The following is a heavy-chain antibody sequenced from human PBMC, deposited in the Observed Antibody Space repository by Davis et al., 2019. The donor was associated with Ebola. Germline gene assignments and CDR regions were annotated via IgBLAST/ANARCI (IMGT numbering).Heavy chain of an antibody. Sequence: GGSLRLSCVASGFTFGSYTMNWVRQAPGKGLEWVSSISSSSSYIYYADSVKGRFTISRDNSKNTLYLQMNSLRVEDTAVYYCARLLYSNWFDRWGQGTLVTVSS. CDR2: ISSSSSYI. D-gene: IGHD2-15*01. J-gene: IGHJ5*02. CDR1: GFTFGSYT. CDR3: ARLLYSNWFDR. V-gene: IGHV3-21*01.